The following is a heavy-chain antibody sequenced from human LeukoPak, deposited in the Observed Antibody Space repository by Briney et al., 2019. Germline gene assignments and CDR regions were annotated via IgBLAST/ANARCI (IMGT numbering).Heavy chain of an antibody. J-gene: IGHJ3*02. CDR2: INHRGST. CDR1: GGSFSGYY. D-gene: IGHD6-19*01. CDR3: AGVASHEDSSGWHSDAFDI. Sequence: PSETLSLTCAVYGGSFSGYYWSWIRQPPGKGPEWVGEINHRGSTNYNPSLKSRVTISVDTSKNQVSLKVSSVTAADTAVYYCAGVASHEDSSGWHSDAFDIWGQGTMVTVSS. V-gene: IGHV4-34*01.